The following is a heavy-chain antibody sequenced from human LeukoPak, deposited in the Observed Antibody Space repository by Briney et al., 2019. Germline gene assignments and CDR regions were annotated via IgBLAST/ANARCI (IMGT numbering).Heavy chain of an antibody. J-gene: IGHJ4*02. CDR3: AKDRDYSDRLFEY. Sequence: GGSLRLSCAASGFDFSSYAMSWVRQAPGKGLEWGSTLTSGGRIYYAESGTGRSTISRDNPRNTLHLQMNSLRVEDTAIYYCAKDRDYSDRLFEYWGLGTLVSVS. V-gene: IGHV3-23*01. CDR1: GFDFSSYA. D-gene: IGHD4-17*01. CDR2: LTSGGRI.